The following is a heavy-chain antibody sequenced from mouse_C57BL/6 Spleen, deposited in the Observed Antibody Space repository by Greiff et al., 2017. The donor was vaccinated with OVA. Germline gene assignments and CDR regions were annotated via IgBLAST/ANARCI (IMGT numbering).Heavy chain of an antibody. J-gene: IGHJ4*01. D-gene: IGHD2-4*01. CDR2: INPSNGGT. Sequence: QVQLQQPGTDLVKPGASVKLSCKASGYTFTSYWMHWVKQRPGQGLEWIGNINPSNGGTNSNEKFKRKATLTVDKSSSTAYMQHSSLTSEDSAVYYCARGDYDYDYAMDYWGQGTSVTVSS. CDR3: ARGDYDYDYAMDY. V-gene: IGHV1-53*01. CDR1: GYTFTSYW.